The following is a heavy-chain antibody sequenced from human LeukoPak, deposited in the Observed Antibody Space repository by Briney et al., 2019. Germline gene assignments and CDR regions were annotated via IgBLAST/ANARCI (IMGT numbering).Heavy chain of an antibody. Sequence: PGGSLRLSCAASGFTFSSYAMSWVRQAPGKGLEWVSAISGSGGSTYYADSVRGRFTISRDNSKNTLYLQMNSLRAEDTAVYYCATHPGSTIPPFDYWGQGTLVTVSS. D-gene: IGHD1-26*01. CDR2: ISGSGGST. V-gene: IGHV3-23*01. CDR3: ATHPGSTIPPFDY. J-gene: IGHJ4*02. CDR1: GFTFSSYA.